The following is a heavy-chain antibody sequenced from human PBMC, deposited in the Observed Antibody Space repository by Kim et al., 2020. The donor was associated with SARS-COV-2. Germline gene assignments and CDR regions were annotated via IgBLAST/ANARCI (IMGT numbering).Heavy chain of an antibody. Sequence: DSVKGRFTISRDNSKNTLYLQMNSLRAEDTAVYYCARDPTPAAFFPWFDSWGQGTLVTVSS. J-gene: IGHJ5*01. D-gene: IGHD2-2*01. V-gene: IGHV3-30*01. CDR3: ARDPTPAAFFPWFDS.